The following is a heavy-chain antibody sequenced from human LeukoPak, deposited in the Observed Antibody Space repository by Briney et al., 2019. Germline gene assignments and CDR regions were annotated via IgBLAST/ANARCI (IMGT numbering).Heavy chain of an antibody. CDR1: GYNFTSYW. V-gene: IGHV5-51*01. CDR2: IYPGDSDT. D-gene: IGHD3-10*01. Sequence: GESLKISCKASGYNFTSYWIGWVRQMPGKGLEWMGIIYPGDSDTRYSPSFQGQVTISADKSITTAYLHWSSLKAADTAMYYCASFHISGGYYNGLHYWGQGTLVTVSS. CDR3: ASFHISGGYYNGLHY. J-gene: IGHJ4*02.